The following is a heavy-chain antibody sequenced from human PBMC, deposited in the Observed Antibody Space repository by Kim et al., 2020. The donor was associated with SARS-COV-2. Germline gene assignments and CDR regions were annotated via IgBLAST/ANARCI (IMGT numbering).Heavy chain of an antibody. V-gene: IGHV4-59*08. J-gene: IGHJ6*02. Sequence: SETLSLTCTVSGASISTYYWSWIRQPPEKGLEYIGYVHFSGSSYYNPSLNNRVTMSVDTSKNQFSLKVTSVTAADTAMYYCVRHSLEHLERRGGYYTYPMDVWGRGAPVVVSS. CDR2: VHFSGSS. CDR1: GASISTYY. D-gene: IGHD1-26*01. CDR3: VRHSLEHLERRGGYYTYPMDV.